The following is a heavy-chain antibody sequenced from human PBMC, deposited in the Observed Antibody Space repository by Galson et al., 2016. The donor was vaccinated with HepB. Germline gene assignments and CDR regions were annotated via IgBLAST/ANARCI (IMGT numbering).Heavy chain of an antibody. V-gene: IGHV3-15*01. CDR1: GFTFSDAW. CDR2: VKSKTDGGTS. D-gene: IGHD2/OR15-2a*01. J-gene: IGHJ4*02. Sequence: SLRLSCAASGFTFSDAWMIWVRQAPGKGLEWVGRVKSKTDGGTSDYIAPVKGRFTISRDDSKNALYLEVNSLKVDDTAVYFCQGSTHTPFRDYWGQGTLVTVSS. CDR3: QGSTHTPFRDY.